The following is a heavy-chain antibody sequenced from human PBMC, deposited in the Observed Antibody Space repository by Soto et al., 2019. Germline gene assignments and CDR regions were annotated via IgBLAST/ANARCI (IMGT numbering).Heavy chain of an antibody. CDR2: INPNSGGT. V-gene: IGHV1-2*02. J-gene: IGHJ6*02. Sequence: VKVSCKASGYTFTGYYMHWVRQAPGQGLEWMGWINPNSGGTNYAQKFQGRVTMTRDTSISTAYMELSRLRSDDTAVYYCARARVPAAILRFLEWLSPDPHYYYYGMDVWGQGTTVTVSS. CDR1: GYTFTGYY. CDR3: ARARVPAAILRFLEWLSPDPHYYYYGMDV. D-gene: IGHD3-3*01.